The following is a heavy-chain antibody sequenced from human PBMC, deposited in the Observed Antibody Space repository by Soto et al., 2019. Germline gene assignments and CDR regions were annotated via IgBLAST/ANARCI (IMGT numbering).Heavy chain of an antibody. Sequence: GGSLRLSCAASGFTVSSTYMSWVRQAPGKGLKWVSVIYSGGSTYYADSVKGRFTISRDNSKNTLYLQMNSLRAEDTAVYYCARSGYSYGPFDYWGQGTLVTVSS. CDR3: ARSGYSYGPFDY. CDR2: IYSGGST. CDR1: GFTVSSTY. D-gene: IGHD5-18*01. V-gene: IGHV3-53*01. J-gene: IGHJ4*02.